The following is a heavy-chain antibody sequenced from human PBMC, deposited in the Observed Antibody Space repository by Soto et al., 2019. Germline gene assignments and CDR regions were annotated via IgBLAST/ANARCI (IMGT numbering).Heavy chain of an antibody. V-gene: IGHV1-18*01. CDR1: GYTFTSYG. D-gene: IGHD2-15*01. Sequence: QVQLVQSGAEVKKPGASVKVSCKASGYTFTSYGISWVRQAPGQGLEWMGWISAYNGNTNYAQKLQGRVTMTTDTSTSKADVELRSRRSDDTAVYYCARGSWRSGGLHPNWFDPWGQGTLVTVSS. J-gene: IGHJ5*02. CDR2: ISAYNGNT. CDR3: ARGSWRSGGLHPNWFDP.